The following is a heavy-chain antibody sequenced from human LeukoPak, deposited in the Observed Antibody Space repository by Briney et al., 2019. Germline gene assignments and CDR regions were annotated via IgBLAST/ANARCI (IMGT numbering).Heavy chain of an antibody. D-gene: IGHD3-22*01. CDR1: GFTFSGSA. CDR3: AKTFVEYYYDSIKSYYFDY. V-gene: IGHV3-73*01. J-gene: IGHJ4*02. CDR2: IRSKANSYAT. Sequence: GGSLRLSCAASGFTFSGSAMHWVRQASGKGLEWVGRIRSKANSYATAYAASVKGRFTISRDDSKNTAYLQMNSLKTEDTAVYYCAKTFVEYYYDSIKSYYFDYWGQGTLVTVSS.